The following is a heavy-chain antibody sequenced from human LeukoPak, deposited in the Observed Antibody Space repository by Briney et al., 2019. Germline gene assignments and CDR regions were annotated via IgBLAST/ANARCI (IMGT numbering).Heavy chain of an antibody. D-gene: IGHD3-10*01. CDR1: GYTFTDYN. J-gene: IGHJ4*02. V-gene: IGHV1-2*02. CDR2: ISPNSGGT. CDR3: TVWFGELTH. Sequence: GASVNVSCKASGYTFTDYNIHWVRQAPGQGLEWMGWISPNSGGTNYSQKFQGRVTMTRDTSITTAYMELSRLRPEDTAMYYCTVWFGELTHWGQGTLVTVSS.